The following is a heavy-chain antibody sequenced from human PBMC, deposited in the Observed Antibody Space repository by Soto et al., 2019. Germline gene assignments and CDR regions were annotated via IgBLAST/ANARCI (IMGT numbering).Heavy chain of an antibody. D-gene: IGHD2-15*01. CDR3: ARNRKTDIVVVVAATPNWFDP. J-gene: IGHJ5*02. CDR1: GFTFSSYS. Sequence: PGGSLRLSCAASGFTFSSYSMNWVRQAPGKGLGWVSSISSSSSYIYYADSVKGRFTISRDNAKNSLYLQMNSLRAEDTAVYYCARNRKTDIVVVVAATPNWFDPWGQGTLVTVSS. CDR2: ISSSSSYI. V-gene: IGHV3-21*01.